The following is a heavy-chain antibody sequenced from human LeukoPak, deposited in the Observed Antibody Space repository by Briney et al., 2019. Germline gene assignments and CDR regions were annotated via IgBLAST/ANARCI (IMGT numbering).Heavy chain of an antibody. CDR3: ARDLIRGYSYGMGY. Sequence: PGESLKISCAASGFTFSSYWMSWVRQAPGKGLEWVANIKQDGSEKYYVDSVKGRFTISRDNAKNSLYLQMNSLRAEDTAVYYCARDLIRGYSYGMGYWGQGTLVTVSS. D-gene: IGHD5-18*01. CDR1: GFTFSSYW. V-gene: IGHV3-7*05. J-gene: IGHJ4*02. CDR2: IKQDGSEK.